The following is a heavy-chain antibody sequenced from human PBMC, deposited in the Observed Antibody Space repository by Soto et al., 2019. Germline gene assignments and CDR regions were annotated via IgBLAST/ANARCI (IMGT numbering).Heavy chain of an antibody. Sequence: SVKVSCKASGGTFSSYAISWVRQAPGQGLEWMGGIIPIFGTANYAQKFQGRVTITADESTSTAYMELSSLRSEDTAVYYCAGNIAARPYANALTLDYWGQRTLVTVSS. V-gene: IGHV1-69*13. D-gene: IGHD6-6*01. CDR2: IIPIFGTA. CDR1: GGTFSSYA. J-gene: IGHJ4*02. CDR3: AGNIAARPYANALTLDY.